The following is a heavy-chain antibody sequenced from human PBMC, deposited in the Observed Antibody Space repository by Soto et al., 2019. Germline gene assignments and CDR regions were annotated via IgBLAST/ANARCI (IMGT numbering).Heavy chain of an antibody. CDR2: IYYSGST. V-gene: IGHV4-31*03. Sequence: KASETLSLTCTVSGGSISSGGYYWSWIRQHPGKGLEWIGYIYYSGSTYYNPSLKSRVTISVDTSKNQFSLKLSSVAAADTAVYYCARSSFDWLFSDYWGQGTLVTVSS. CDR3: ARSSFDWLFSDY. CDR1: GGSISSGGYY. D-gene: IGHD3-9*01. J-gene: IGHJ4*02.